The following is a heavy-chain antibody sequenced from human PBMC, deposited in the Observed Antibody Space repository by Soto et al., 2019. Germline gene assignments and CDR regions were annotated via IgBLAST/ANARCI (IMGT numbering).Heavy chain of an antibody. D-gene: IGHD3-3*01. CDR2: IYYSGST. Sequence: SETLSLTCTVSGGSISSADSYWSWIRQPPGKGLEWIGYIYYSGSTYYSPSLKSRVTMSVDTSMNQFALKLNSVTAADMAVYYCARDGSGYMKLDYWGQGALVTVSS. V-gene: IGHV4-30-4*01. CDR3: ARDGSGYMKLDY. CDR1: GGSISSADSY. J-gene: IGHJ4*02.